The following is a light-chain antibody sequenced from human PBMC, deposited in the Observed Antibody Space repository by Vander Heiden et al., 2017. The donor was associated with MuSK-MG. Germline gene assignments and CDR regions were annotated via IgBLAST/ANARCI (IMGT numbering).Light chain of an antibody. CDR2: QNT. J-gene: IGLJ1*01. V-gene: IGLV3-1*01. Sequence: SYELTQPPSVSVSPGQTASITCSGDNLGDRYVSWYQQKPGQSPVLVIYQNTKRPSGIPERFSGSNSGNTATLTLSGTQVIDAAEYYCQARDSPTKYVFGTGTSVTVL. CDR3: QARDSPTKYV. CDR1: NLGDRY.